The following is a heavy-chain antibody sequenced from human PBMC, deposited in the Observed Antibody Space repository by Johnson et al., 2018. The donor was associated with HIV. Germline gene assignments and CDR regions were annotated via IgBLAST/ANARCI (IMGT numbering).Heavy chain of an antibody. Sequence: VQLVESGGGVVRPGGSLRLSCAASGLTFDYYGMSWVRQVPGKGLAWVSSINWNGGSTGYADSVKGRFTISRDNAKNSQYLQMNSLRAEDTAVYYCAKTKAYCGGDCPLDAFDIWGQGTMVTVSS. CDR3: AKTKAYCGGDCPLDAFDI. CDR1: GLTFDYYG. D-gene: IGHD2-21*02. V-gene: IGHV3-20*04. CDR2: INWNGGST. J-gene: IGHJ3*02.